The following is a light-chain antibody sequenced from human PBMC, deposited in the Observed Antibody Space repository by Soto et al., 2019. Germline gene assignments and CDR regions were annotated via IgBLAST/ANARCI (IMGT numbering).Light chain of an antibody. CDR2: GAS. CDR3: QNSNNCAFT. Sequence: EIVMTQSPATLSVSPGERATLSCRASQSVSSNLAWYQQKPGQAPRLLIYGASTRATGIPARFSGSGSGTDSAVTFISPQNEDFAVSNCQNSNNCAFTFSPQNKVHI. V-gene: IGKV3-15*01. J-gene: IGKJ3*01. CDR1: QSVSSN.